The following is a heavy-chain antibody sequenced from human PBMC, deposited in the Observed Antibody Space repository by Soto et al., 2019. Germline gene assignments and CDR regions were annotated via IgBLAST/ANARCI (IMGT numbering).Heavy chain of an antibody. CDR1: GYTFTRNG. CDR2: ISPKSGSI. J-gene: IGHJ4*02. Sequence: ASVKVSCKTSGYTFTRNGISWVRQAPGQGLEWMGWISPKSGSIKYAQKFQGRVIMTTDTSTSTAYMEVSSLRSEDTAVYYCARVDRAPGYSSSWPPPHWGQGTLVTVSS. CDR3: ARVDRAPGYSSSWPPPH. D-gene: IGHD6-13*01. V-gene: IGHV1-18*01.